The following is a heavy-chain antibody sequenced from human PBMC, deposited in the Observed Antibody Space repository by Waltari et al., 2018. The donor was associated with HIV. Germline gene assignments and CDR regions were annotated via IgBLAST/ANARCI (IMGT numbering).Heavy chain of an antibody. D-gene: IGHD2-8*01. CDR2: INTETGKP. Sequence: QVQLVQSGSELRTPGASVKVACKTSGYTFTDFALNWVRQAPGQGLQWMGWINTETGKPAYAQDFTGRFVISLDTSVSTTYRQISSLKAEDTAVYYCARLNLKNGHLPSYWGQGTLVTVSS. V-gene: IGHV7-4-1*02. J-gene: IGHJ4*02. CDR1: GYTFTDFA. CDR3: ARLNLKNGHLPSY.